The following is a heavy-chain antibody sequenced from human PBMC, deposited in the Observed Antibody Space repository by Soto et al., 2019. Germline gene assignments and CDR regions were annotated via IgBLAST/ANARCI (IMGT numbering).Heavy chain of an antibody. J-gene: IGHJ6*03. V-gene: IGHV2-5*01. CDR3: ALSARRYNWNEGYYNYLDV. CDR2: IFWNDDK. Sequence: QITLKESGPTLVKPTQTLTLTCTFSGFSLSTSGVGVGWIRQPPGEALEWLALIFWNDDKRYSPSLRSRLTIVKDTPKNQVVLAMTDMDPVDTATYYCALSARRYNWNEGYYNYLDVWGKGTTVTVSS. CDR1: GFSLSTSGVG. D-gene: IGHD1-20*01.